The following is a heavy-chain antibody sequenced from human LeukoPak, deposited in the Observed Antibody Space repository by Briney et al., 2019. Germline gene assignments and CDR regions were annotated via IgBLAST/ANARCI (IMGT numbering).Heavy chain of an antibody. CDR2: IIPILGIA. CDR1: GYTFTDYY. D-gene: IGHD3-22*01. J-gene: IGHJ6*02. Sequence: ASVKVSCKASGYTFTDYYMHWVRQAPGQGLEWMGRIIPILGIANYAQKFQGRVTITADKSTSTAYMELSSLRSEDTAVYYCADRDSSGYYPQNYYYGMDVWGQGTTVTVSS. V-gene: IGHV1-69*02. CDR3: ADRDSSGYYPQNYYYGMDV.